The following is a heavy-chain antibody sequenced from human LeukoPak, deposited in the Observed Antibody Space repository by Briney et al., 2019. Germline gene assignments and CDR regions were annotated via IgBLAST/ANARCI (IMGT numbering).Heavy chain of an antibody. CDR3: ARRGSYNDY. CDR2: IWYDGSSK. D-gene: IGHD3-16*01. V-gene: IGHV3-33*01. Sequence: GRSLRLSCAASGFTFSSYGMHWVRQAPGKGLEWVAVIWYDGSSKYYADSVKGRFTISRDNSKNTLYLQMNSLRAEDTAVYYCARRGSYNDYWGQGTLVTVSS. CDR1: GFTFSSYG. J-gene: IGHJ4*02.